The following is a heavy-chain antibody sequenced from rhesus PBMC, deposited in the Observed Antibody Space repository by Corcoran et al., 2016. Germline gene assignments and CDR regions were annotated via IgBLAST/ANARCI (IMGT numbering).Heavy chain of an antibody. V-gene: IGHV1-138*01. CDR1: GYTFTDYY. Sequence: QVQLVQSGAEVKKPGASVKVSCKASGYTFTDYYLHWVRQAPGQGLEGRRAINPTTGGTNDAPTYKARVTLTSDTATSAASMELSSLRSEGAAVYCCERVGWLVYWGQGVLVTVSS. CDR2: INPTTGGT. D-gene: IGHD2-21*01. CDR3: ERVGWLVY. J-gene: IGHJ4*01.